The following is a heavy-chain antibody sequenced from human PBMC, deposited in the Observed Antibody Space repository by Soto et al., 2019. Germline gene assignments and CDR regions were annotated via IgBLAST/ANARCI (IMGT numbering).Heavy chain of an antibody. J-gene: IGHJ6*02. CDR2: IYHSGST. CDR1: GGSISSGGYS. CDR3: ARHYGDYYYYYGMDV. V-gene: IGHV4-30-2*01. Sequence: SETLSLTCAVSGGSISSGGYSWSWIRQPPGKGLEWIGYIYHSGSTYYNPSLKSRVTISVDRSKNQFSLKLSSVTAADTAVYYCARHYGDYYYYYGMDVWDQGTTVTVSS. D-gene: IGHD4-17*01.